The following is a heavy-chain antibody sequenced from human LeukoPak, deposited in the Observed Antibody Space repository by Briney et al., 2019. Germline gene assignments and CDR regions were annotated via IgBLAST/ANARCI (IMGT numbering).Heavy chain of an antibody. CDR1: GFTFTNYA. CDR3: AKDRPNYYGRDGLYYTRGGDT. D-gene: IGHD3-10*01. V-gene: IGHV3-23*01. Sequence: HPGGSLRLSCAASGFTFTNYAVSWARQTAGKGLEWVSSTIRYVEVTFYADCVKGRFTISRDNSKSTLYLQMNSLRVDDTAIYYCAKDRPNYYGRDGLYYTRGGDTWGRGTLVTVSS. J-gene: IGHJ5*02. CDR2: TIRYVEVT.